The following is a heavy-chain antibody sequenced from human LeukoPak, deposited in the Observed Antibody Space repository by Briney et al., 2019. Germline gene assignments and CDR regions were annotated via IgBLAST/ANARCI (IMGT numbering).Heavy chain of an antibody. CDR2: INPNSGGT. Sequence: ASVKVSCKASGYTFTGYYMHWVRQAPGQGLEWMGWINPNSGGTNYAQKFQGRVTMTRDTSISTAYMELSRLRSDDTAVYYCARASDSSGWHGDAFDIWGQGTMVTVSS. J-gene: IGHJ3*02. CDR3: ARASDSSGWHGDAFDI. CDR1: GYTFTGYY. V-gene: IGHV1-2*02. D-gene: IGHD6-19*01.